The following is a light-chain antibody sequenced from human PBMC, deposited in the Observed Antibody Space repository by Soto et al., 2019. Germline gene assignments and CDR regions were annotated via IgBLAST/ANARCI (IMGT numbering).Light chain of an antibody. CDR2: GAS. V-gene: IGKV3-20*01. Sequence: ETVLTQSPGTLSVSPGESATLSCRASQSVSSSYLAWYQQKRGQAPRLLIYGASSRATGVPDRFTGSGSGRDFTLTITRLEPEDFAVYFCQQYRRSSITFGQGTRLETK. CDR3: QQYRRSSIT. J-gene: IGKJ5*01. CDR1: QSVSSSY.